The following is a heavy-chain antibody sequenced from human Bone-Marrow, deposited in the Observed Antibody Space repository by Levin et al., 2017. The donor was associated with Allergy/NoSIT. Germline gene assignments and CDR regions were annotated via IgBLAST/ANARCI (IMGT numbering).Heavy chain of an antibody. CDR1: GFTVTSNF. Sequence: LPGGSLRLSCAASGFTVTSNFMSWVRQAPGKGLEWVSMLYSDGTTHYTDSVKGRFTISRDNSKNTLFLQMKSLRAEDTAVYYCARWSGTYYDYWGQGTLVTVSS. CDR2: LYSDGTT. D-gene: IGHD3-3*01. CDR3: ARWSGTYYDY. J-gene: IGHJ4*02. V-gene: IGHV3-53*01.